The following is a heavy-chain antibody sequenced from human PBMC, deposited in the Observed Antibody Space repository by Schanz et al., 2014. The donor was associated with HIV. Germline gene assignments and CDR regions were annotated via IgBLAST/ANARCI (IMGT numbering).Heavy chain of an antibody. J-gene: IGHJ6*02. CDR1: GFAFSDYA. Sequence: EVQLVESGGGLAQPGGSQRLSCAASGFAFSDYAMYWVRQAPGKGLEWVSGISWNSGSIGYADSVKGRFTISRDNAKNSLYLQMNSLRAEDTALYYCAKDRITGTAPPNYGMDVWGQGTTVTVSS. V-gene: IGHV3-9*01. CDR3: AKDRITGTAPPNYGMDV. CDR2: ISWNSGSI. D-gene: IGHD1-20*01.